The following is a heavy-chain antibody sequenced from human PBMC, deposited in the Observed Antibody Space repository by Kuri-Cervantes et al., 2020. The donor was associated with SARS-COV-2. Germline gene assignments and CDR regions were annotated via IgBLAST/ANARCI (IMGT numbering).Heavy chain of an antibody. CDR2: IYYSGST. CDR1: GDSISSTRYY. V-gene: IGHV4-39*01. CDR3: ARLRIAAAGTALHYFDY. Sequence: SETLSLTCTVSGDSISSTRYYWGWIRQPPGKGLEWIGSIYYSGSTYYNPSLKSRVTISVDTSKNQFSLKLSSVTAADTAVYYCARLRIAAAGTALHYFDYWGQGTLVTVSS. J-gene: IGHJ4*02. D-gene: IGHD6-13*01.